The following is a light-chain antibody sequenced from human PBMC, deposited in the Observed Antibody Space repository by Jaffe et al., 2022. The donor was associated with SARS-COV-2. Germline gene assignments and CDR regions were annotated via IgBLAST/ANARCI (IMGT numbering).Light chain of an antibody. CDR1: QSVLNSSNNKNY. J-gene: IGKJ3*01. CDR3: QQYYSTPFT. CDR2: WAS. Sequence: DIVMTQSPDSLAVSLGERATINCKSSQSVLNSSNNKNYLAWYQHKPGQPPKLLIYWASTRESGVPDRFSGSGSGTDFTLTISSLQAEDVAVYYCQQYYSTPFTFGPGTKVDIK. V-gene: IGKV4-1*01.